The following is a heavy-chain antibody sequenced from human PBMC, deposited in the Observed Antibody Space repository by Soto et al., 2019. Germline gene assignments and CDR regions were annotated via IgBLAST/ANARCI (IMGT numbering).Heavy chain of an antibody. CDR3: ARYRREAVAGYTLDN. D-gene: IGHD6-13*01. V-gene: IGHV4-59*01. J-gene: IGHJ4*02. CDR2: VYNSGST. CDR1: GGSISSNY. Sequence: SETLSLTCTVSGGSISSNYWTWIRQPPGKGLEWIGYVYNSGSTNYNPSLKSRVTISEGTSKSQFSLKVNSMTAADTAVYYCARYRREAVAGYTLDNWGQGILVTVSS.